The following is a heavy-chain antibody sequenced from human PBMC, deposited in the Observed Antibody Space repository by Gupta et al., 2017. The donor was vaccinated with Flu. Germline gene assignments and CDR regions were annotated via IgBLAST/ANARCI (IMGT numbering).Heavy chain of an antibody. J-gene: IGHJ5*02. CDR3: ARDVVVVTASWFDP. Sequence: QVQLQESGPGLVKPSQTLSLTCTVSGGSISSGGYYWSWIRQHPGKGLEWIGYIHYSGSTFYKPSLKSRVTISVDTSKNQFSLKLSSVTAADTAVYYCARDVVVVTASWFDPWGPGTLVTVSS. CDR1: GGSISSGGYY. V-gene: IGHV4-31*03. CDR2: IHYSGST. D-gene: IGHD2-21*02.